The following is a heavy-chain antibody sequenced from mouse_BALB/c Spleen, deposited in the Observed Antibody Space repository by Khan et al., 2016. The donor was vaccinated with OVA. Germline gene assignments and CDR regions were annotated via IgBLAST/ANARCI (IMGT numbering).Heavy chain of an antibody. Sequence: EVKLEESGPGLVKPSQSLSLTCTVTGYSITSDYAWNWIRQFPGNKLEWMGYISYSGSTTYNPSLKSRISITRDTSKNQFFLPLNSVTTEETATYCCARWFTYWGQGTLVTVSA. CDR1: GYSITSDYA. V-gene: IGHV3-2*02. CDR3: ARWFTY. J-gene: IGHJ3*01. CDR2: ISYSGST.